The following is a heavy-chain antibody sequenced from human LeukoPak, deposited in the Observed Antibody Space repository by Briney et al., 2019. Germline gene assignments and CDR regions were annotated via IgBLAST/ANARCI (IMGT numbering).Heavy chain of an antibody. V-gene: IGHV4-34*01. CDR1: GGSFSGYY. D-gene: IGHD2-2*01. J-gene: IGHJ6*02. CDR2: INHSGST. Sequence: SETLSLTCAVYGGSFSGYYWSWIRQPPGKGLEWIGEINHSGSTNYNPSLKSRVTISVDTSKNQISLKLSSVTAADTAVYYCARGPYCSSTSCQRNYYYYGMDVWGQGTTVTVSS. CDR3: ARGPYCSSTSCQRNYYYYGMDV.